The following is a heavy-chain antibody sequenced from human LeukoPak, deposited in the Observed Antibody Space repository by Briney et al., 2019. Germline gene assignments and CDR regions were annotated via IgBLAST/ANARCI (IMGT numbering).Heavy chain of an antibody. D-gene: IGHD2-21*01. CDR1: GYTFTGYY. V-gene: IGHV1-2*02. CDR2: INPNSGGT. J-gene: IGHJ6*03. CDR3: ASMVMEGYYYYMDV. Sequence: ASVKVSCKASGYTFTGYYMHWVRQAPGQGLEWMGWINPNSGGTNYAQKFQGRVTMTRDKSISTAYMELSRLRSDDTAVYYCASMVMEGYYYYMDVWGKGTTVTVSS.